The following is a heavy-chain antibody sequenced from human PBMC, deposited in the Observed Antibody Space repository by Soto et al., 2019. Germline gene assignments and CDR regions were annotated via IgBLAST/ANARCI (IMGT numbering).Heavy chain of an antibody. CDR2: IGTAGDT. CDR1: GFTFSSYD. Sequence: EVQLVESGGGLVQPGGSLRLSCAASGFTFSSYDMHWVRQATGKGLEWVSAIGTAGDTYYPGSVKDRFTISRENAKNSLYLQMNSLRAGDTAVYYCARSPPGGYHYYYGLDVWGQGTTVTVSS. CDR3: ARSPPGGYHYYYGLDV. J-gene: IGHJ6*02. D-gene: IGHD3-22*01. V-gene: IGHV3-13*04.